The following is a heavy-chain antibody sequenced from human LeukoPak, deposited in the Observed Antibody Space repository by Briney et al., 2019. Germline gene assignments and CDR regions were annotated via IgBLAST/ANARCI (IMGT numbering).Heavy chain of an antibody. J-gene: IGHJ4*02. CDR3: ARLSHGEAPRIKVWFGEPQTNKFDY. CDR1: GGSISSSGYY. CDR2: MYYSGST. Sequence: SETLSLTCTVSGGSISSSGYYWGWIRQPPGKGLEWIWSMYYSGSTYYNPSLKSRVTISVDTSKNQFSLKLSSVTAETTDVYYCARLSHGEAPRIKVWFGEPQTNKFDYWGQGTLVTVSS. V-gene: IGHV4-39*07. D-gene: IGHD3-10*01.